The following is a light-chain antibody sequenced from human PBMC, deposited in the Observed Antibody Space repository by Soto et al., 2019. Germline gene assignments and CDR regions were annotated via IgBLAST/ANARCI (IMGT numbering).Light chain of an antibody. Sequence: EIVLTQSPGTLSLSPGERATLSCRASQSVSSSYLAWYQQKPGQAPRLLIYDASSRATGIPDRFSGSVSGTDFTLTISRLEPEDFAVYYCQQYGNSPKTFGQGTKVEIK. CDR1: QSVSSSY. CDR2: DAS. CDR3: QQYGNSPKT. J-gene: IGKJ1*01. V-gene: IGKV3-20*01.